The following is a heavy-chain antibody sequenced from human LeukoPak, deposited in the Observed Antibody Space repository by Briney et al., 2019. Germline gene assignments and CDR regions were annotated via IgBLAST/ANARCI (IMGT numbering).Heavy chain of an antibody. D-gene: IGHD2-21*02. CDR1: GGTFSSYA. V-gene: IGHV1-69*04. CDR2: IIPIFGIA. J-gene: IGHJ1*01. CDR3: AREAPDCGGDCYSGHFQH. Sequence: SVKVSCKASGGTFSSYAISWVRQAPGQGLEWMGRIIPIFGIANYAQKFQGRATITADKSTSTAYMELSSLRSEDTAVYYCAREAPDCGGDCYSGHFQHWGQGTLVTVSS.